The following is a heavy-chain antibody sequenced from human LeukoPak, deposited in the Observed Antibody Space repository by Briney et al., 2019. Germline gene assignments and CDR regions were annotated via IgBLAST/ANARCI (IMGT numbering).Heavy chain of an antibody. D-gene: IGHD2-2*01. V-gene: IGHV3-48*04. CDR2: ISSSGSTI. Sequence: PGGSLRLSCTASGFTFSSYGMDWVRQAPGKGLEWVSYISSSGSTIYYADSVKGRFTISRDNAKNSLYLQMNSLRAEDTAVYYCARGARSRPIDYWGQGTLVTVSS. J-gene: IGHJ4*02. CDR1: GFTFSSYG. CDR3: ARGARSRPIDY.